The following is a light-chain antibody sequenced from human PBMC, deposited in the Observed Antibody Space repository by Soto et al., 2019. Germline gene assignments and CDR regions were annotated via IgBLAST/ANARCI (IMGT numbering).Light chain of an antibody. CDR2: EVS. V-gene: IGLV2-18*02. J-gene: IGLJ1*01. Sequence: QSVLTQPPSVSATPGQTVTISCSGSNSSIGNNCVSWYQQLPGTAPKLLLSEVSNRPSGVSDRFSGSKSGNTASLTISGLQAEDEADYYCSSLTTSFTYVFGTGTKLTVL. CDR3: SSLTTSFTYV. CDR1: NSSIGNNC.